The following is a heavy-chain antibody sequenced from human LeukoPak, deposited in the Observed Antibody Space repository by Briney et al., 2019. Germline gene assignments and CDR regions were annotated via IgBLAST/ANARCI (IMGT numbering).Heavy chain of an antibody. D-gene: IGHD2-2*02. Sequence: PSETLSLTCTVSGGSISSGSYYWSWIRQPAGKGLEWIGRIYTSGSTNYNPSLKSRVTISVDTSKNQFSLKLSSVTAADTAVYYCARGWYCSSTSCYTEWFDPWGQGTLVTVSS. CDR2: IYTSGST. V-gene: IGHV4-61*02. CDR1: GGSISSGSYY. CDR3: ARGWYCSSTSCYTEWFDP. J-gene: IGHJ5*02.